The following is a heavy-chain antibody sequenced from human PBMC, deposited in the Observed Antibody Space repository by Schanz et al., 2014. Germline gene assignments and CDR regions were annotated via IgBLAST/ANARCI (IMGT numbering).Heavy chain of an antibody. Sequence: EVQLVESGGGLVQPGGSLRFSCAASGFTFSSYAMSWVRQAPGKGLQWVSCIYLDGSTYYADSVKGRLTISRDTSKNTLYLQLNSLRAEDTAVYYCAKEVGATLFHWFDPWGQGTLVTVSS. V-gene: IGHV3-23*03. CDR2: IYLDGST. D-gene: IGHD1-26*01. J-gene: IGHJ5*02. CDR3: AKEVGATLFHWFDP. CDR1: GFTFSSYA.